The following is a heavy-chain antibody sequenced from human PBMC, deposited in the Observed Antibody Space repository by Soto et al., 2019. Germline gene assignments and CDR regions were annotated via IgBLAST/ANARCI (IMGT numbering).Heavy chain of an antibody. CDR3: ARDDEAVSAPSNAFDL. CDR2: IVYEVSWK. Sequence: PGGSLRLSWGVSGVTFGTYGFRGVGKTPGKGLEWVAGIVYEVSWKDYGDSVRGRFTISRDNSKNTLYLQLNSLRAEDPALYYCARDDEAVSAPSNAFDLWGQGPMVT. D-gene: IGHD4-4*01. J-gene: IGHJ3*01. V-gene: IGHV3-33*08. CDR1: GVTFGTYG.